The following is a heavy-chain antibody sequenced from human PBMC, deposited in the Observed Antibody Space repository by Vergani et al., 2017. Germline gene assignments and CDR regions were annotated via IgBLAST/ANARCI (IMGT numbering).Heavy chain of an antibody. D-gene: IGHD3-10*01. CDR2: IYHSGST. CDR1: GYSLSSGYY. J-gene: IGHJ5*02. Sequence: VQLHESGPGLVQPSEILSLTFAVSGYSLSSGYYWVWIRQPPGKGLEWIGGIYHSGSTYFNPSLKSRVTISVDTSKNQFTLKLSPVTAADTAVYYCARRGDGSGSYYNLNWFDPWGEGTLVTVYS. CDR3: ARRGDGSGSYYNLNWFDP. V-gene: IGHV4-38-2*01.